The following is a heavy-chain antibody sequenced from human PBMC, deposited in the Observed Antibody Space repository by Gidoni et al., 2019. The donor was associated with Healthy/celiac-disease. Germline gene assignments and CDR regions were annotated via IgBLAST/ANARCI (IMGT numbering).Heavy chain of an antibody. V-gene: IGHV2-70*15. CDR1: GFSLSTSGMC. CDR2: IDWDDDK. D-gene: IGHD3-3*01. J-gene: IGHJ6*02. CDR3: ARIVSDFWSGYYLGMDV. Sequence: QVTLRESGPALVKPTQTLTLTCTFSGFSLSTSGMCVSWIRQPPGKALEWLARIDWDDDKYYSTSLKTRLTISKDTSKNQVVLTMTNMDPVDTATYYCARIVSDFWSGYYLGMDVWGQGTTVTVSS.